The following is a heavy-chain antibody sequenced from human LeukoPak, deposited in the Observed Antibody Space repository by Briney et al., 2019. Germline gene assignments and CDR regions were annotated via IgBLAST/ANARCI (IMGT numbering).Heavy chain of an antibody. CDR1: GGSVSSTNDY. Sequence: SETLSLTCTVSGGSVSSTNDYWSWLRQPPGKGVEWAGFFSYNVHSDYNPSLKSRVTISVDTSKNQFSLRLSSVTAADTAIYYCGRVPAAGTGPDYWGQGTLVTVSS. CDR2: FSYNVHS. J-gene: IGHJ4*02. V-gene: IGHV4-61*01. CDR3: GRVPAAGTGPDY. D-gene: IGHD6-13*01.